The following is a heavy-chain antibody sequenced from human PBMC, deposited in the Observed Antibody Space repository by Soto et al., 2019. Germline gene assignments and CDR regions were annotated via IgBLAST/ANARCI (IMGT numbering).Heavy chain of an antibody. Sequence: QVQLVQSGAEVKKPGSSVKVSCKASGGTFSSYTISWVRQAPGQGLEWMGRIIPILGIANYAQKFQGRVTITADKSTSTADMELSSLRSEDTAVYYCARDEGYCSSTSCYENWFDPWGQGTLVTVSS. D-gene: IGHD2-2*01. CDR2: IIPILGIA. V-gene: IGHV1-69*08. CDR1: GGTFSSYT. J-gene: IGHJ5*02. CDR3: ARDEGYCSSTSCYENWFDP.